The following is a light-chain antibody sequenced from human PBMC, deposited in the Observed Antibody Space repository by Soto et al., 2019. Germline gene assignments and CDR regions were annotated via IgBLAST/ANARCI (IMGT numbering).Light chain of an antibody. V-gene: IGKV3-20*01. CDR3: QQYGSSLTWT. CDR1: QRGISKY. CDR2: AAS. J-gene: IGKJ1*01. Sequence: EVVLTQSPGTVSLSPGERVTLSCRARQRGISKYLAWYQQRPGQAPRLLIYAASSRATGIPDRFSGSGSGTDFTLSISRLEPEDFAVYYCQQYGSSLTWTFGQGTKVE.